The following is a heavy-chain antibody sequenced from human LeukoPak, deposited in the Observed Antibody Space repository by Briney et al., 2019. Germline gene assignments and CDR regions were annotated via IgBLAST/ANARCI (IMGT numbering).Heavy chain of an antibody. J-gene: IGHJ4*02. Sequence: GSLRLSCAASGLTFSTYSMNWVRQAPGKGLDWVSAISSSGGNTYYADSVKGRFTVSRDNAKNSLYLQMNSLRAEDTAVYYCARDPHGSGSYWGQGTLVTVSS. CDR2: ISSSGGNT. CDR3: ARDPHGSGSY. V-gene: IGHV3-21*01. D-gene: IGHD3-10*01. CDR1: GLTFSTYS.